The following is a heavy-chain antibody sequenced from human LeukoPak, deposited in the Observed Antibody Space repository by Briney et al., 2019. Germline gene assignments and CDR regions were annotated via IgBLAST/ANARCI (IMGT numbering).Heavy chain of an antibody. Sequence: GGSLRLSCAASGFTFSTYWMHWVRQAPGKGLVWVSRINSAGSSTSYADSVKGRFTISRDNAKNTLFLQMNSLRAEDTAVYYCARVRSAYSFDTWGQGTLVTVSS. CDR3: ARVRSAYSFDT. V-gene: IGHV3-74*01. D-gene: IGHD4-11*01. CDR2: INSAGSST. CDR1: GFTFSTYW. J-gene: IGHJ4*02.